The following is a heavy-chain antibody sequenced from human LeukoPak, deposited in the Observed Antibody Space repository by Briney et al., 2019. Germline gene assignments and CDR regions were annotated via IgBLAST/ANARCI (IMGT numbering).Heavy chain of an antibody. CDR2: ISWNSGSI. CDR3: ARGGGEHYYGSGSPTVQ. J-gene: IGHJ4*02. V-gene: IGHV3-9*01. Sequence: TGGSLRLSCAASGFTFDDYAMHWVRQAPGKGLEWVSGISWNSGSIGYADSVKGRFTISRDNAKNSLYLQMNSLRAEDTAVYYCARGGGEHYYGSGSPTVQGGQGTLVTVSS. D-gene: IGHD3-10*01. CDR1: GFTFDDYA.